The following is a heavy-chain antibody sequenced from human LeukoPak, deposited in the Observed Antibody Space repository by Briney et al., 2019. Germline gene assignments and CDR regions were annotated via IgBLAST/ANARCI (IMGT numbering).Heavy chain of an antibody. V-gene: IGHV3-23*01. CDR3: ANSRYYYDSSGTAKPVDY. D-gene: IGHD3-22*01. CDR2: ISGSGGST. Sequence: GGSLRLSCAASGFTFSSFGMSWVRQAPGRGLEWVSAISGSGGSTYYADSVKGRFTISRDNSKNTLYLQINSLRAEDTAVYYCANSRYYYDSSGTAKPVDYWGQGTLVTVSS. J-gene: IGHJ4*02. CDR1: GFTFSSFG.